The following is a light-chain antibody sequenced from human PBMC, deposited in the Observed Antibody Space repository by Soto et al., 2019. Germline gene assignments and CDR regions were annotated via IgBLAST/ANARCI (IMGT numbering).Light chain of an antibody. V-gene: IGKV3-20*01. CDR3: QHYDASQWT. Sequence: IVLTQSPGTLSLSPGDRATLSCRASQSVISKYFSWYQQKPGQAPRLLIYGASTRATGIPDRFCGSGSGTDFTLSISRLEPEDLAVYYCQHYDASQWTFGQGTKVDI. J-gene: IGKJ1*01. CDR2: GAS. CDR1: QSVISKY.